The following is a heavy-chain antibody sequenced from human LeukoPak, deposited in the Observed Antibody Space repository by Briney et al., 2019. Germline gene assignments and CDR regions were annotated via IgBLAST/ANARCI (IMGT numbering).Heavy chain of an antibody. D-gene: IGHD2-15*01. CDR3: ARGTDIVVVVDAFDI. J-gene: IGHJ3*02. CDR2: ILYDGSNK. Sequence: GGSLRLFWAASGFIVSSYAMRRARHAPGEGLEWVAFILYDGSNKYYADSVKGRFTISRDNSKNTLYLQMNSLRAEDTAVYYCARGTDIVVVVDAFDIWGQGTMVTVSS. CDR1: GFIVSSYA. V-gene: IGHV3-30*04.